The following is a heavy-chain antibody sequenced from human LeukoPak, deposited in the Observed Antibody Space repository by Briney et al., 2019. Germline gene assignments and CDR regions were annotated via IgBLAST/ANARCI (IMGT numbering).Heavy chain of an antibody. D-gene: IGHD3-10*01. CDR1: GFTIRNYA. J-gene: IGHJ6*04. V-gene: IGHV3-30*14. Sequence: PGGSLRLSCAASGFTIRNYAMHWVRQAPGKGLEWVAVISYDGNNNYFADSVKGRFTISRDNSKNTLYLQMNSLRAEDTAVYYCARDQGYYGSESYYYYGMDVWGKGTTVTVSS. CDR3: ARDQGYYGSESYYYYGMDV. CDR2: ISYDGNNN.